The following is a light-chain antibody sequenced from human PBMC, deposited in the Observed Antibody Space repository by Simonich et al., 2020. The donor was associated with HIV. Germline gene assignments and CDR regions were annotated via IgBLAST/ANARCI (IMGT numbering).Light chain of an antibody. Sequence: NFMLTQPHSVSESPGKTVTISCTRSSGSIASNYVQWYQQRPGSAPTTVIYEDNQRHAVVPDRFSGSIDSSSNSASLTISGLKTEDEADYYCQSYDSSNQVFGGGTKLTVL. J-gene: IGLJ3*02. CDR3: QSYDSSNQV. CDR2: EDN. V-gene: IGLV6-57*03. CDR1: SGSIASNY.